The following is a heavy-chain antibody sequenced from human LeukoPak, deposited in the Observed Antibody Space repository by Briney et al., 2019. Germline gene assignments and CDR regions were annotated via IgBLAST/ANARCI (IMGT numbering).Heavy chain of an antibody. Sequence: GRSLRLSCAASGFTFSSYGMHWVRQAPGKGLEWVAVISYDGSNKYYADSVKGRFTISRDNSKNTLYLQMNSLRAEDTAVYYCAKDRTSPRYNWNDLFDYWGQGTLVTVSS. CDR3: AKDRTSPRYNWNDLFDY. CDR1: GFTFSSYG. V-gene: IGHV3-30*18. CDR2: ISYDGSNK. J-gene: IGHJ4*02. D-gene: IGHD1-20*01.